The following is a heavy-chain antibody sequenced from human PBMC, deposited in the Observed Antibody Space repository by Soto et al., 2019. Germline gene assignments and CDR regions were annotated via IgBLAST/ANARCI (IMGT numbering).Heavy chain of an antibody. V-gene: IGHV3-30-3*01. J-gene: IGHJ6*02. CDR2: ISYDGSNK. CDR1: GFTFSNAW. Sequence: GGSLRLSCAASGFTFSNAWMNWVRQAPGKGLEWVAVISYDGSNKYYADSVKGRFTISRDNSKNTLYLQMNSLRAEDTAVYYCARDLAVGIQLWLSYYYYGMDVWGQGTTVTVSS. D-gene: IGHD5-18*01. CDR3: ARDLAVGIQLWLSYYYYGMDV.